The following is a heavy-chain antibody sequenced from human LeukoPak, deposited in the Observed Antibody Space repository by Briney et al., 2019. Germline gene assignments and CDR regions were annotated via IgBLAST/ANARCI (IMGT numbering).Heavy chain of an antibody. CDR3: ARVADVGSSSSYGLHPYYFDY. V-gene: IGHV4-59*01. J-gene: IGHJ4*02. CDR1: GGSISSYY. D-gene: IGHD6-13*01. Sequence: SETLSLTCTVSGGSISSYYWSWIRQPPGKGLEWIGYTYYSGSTNYNPSLKSRVTISVDTSKNQFYLKLSSVTAADTAVYYCARVADVGSSSSYGLHPYYFDYWGQGTLVTVSS. CDR2: TYYSGST.